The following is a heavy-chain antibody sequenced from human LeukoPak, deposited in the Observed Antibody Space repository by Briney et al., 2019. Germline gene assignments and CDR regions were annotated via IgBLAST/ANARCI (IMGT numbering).Heavy chain of an antibody. CDR3: ARGDSSGYYYY. D-gene: IGHD3-22*01. CDR1: GFTFSSYS. V-gene: IGHV3-21*01. Sequence: GGSLRLSCAASGFTFSSYSTNWVPQAPGKGLEWVSSISSSTSYIYYADSVKGRFTISRDNAKNSLYLQMNSLRAEDTAVYYCARGDSSGYYYYWGQGTLVTVSS. J-gene: IGHJ4*02. CDR2: ISSSTSYI.